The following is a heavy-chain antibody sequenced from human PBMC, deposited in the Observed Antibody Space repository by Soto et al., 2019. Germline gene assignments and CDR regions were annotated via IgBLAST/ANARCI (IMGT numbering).Heavy chain of an antibody. CDR1: GGTFSSYT. CDR3: AREKMLEQSNYYYYDYKDV. V-gene: IGHV1-69*04. CDR2: IIPILGIA. D-gene: IGHD1-1*01. Sequence: SVKVSCKASGGTFSSYTISWVRQAPGQGLEWMGRIIPILGIANYAQKFQGRVTITADKSTSTAYMELSSLRSEDTAVYYCAREKMLEQSNYYYYDYKDVWSKGTTVTVS. J-gene: IGHJ6*03.